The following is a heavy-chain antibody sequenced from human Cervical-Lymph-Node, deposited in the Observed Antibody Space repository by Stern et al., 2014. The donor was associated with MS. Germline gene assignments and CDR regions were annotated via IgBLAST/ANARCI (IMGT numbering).Heavy chain of an antibody. V-gene: IGHV1-69*17. J-gene: IGHJ3*02. CDR3: ARTDTAMATKHAFDI. Sequence: VQLEESGAEVKKPGSSVKVSCKASGGTFSSYAISWVRQAPGQGLEWMGGIIPIFGIANYAQKFQGRVTITADKSTSTAYMELSSLRSEDTAVYYCARTDTAMATKHAFDIWGQGKMVTVSS. CDR1: GGTFSSYA. CDR2: IIPIFGIA. D-gene: IGHD5-18*01.